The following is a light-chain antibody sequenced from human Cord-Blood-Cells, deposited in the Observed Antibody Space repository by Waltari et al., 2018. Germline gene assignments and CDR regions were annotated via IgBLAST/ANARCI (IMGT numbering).Light chain of an antibody. J-gene: IGLJ1*01. CDR2: EVS. CDR1: SSDLGGYNY. CDR3: SSYTSSSTYV. V-gene: IGLV2-14*01. Sequence: QSALTQPASVSGSPGQSITLPCTGTSSDLGGYNYVSWYQQHPGKAPKLMIYEVSNRPSGVSNRFSGSKSGNTASLTISGLQAEDEADYYCSSYTSSSTYVFGTGTKVTVL.